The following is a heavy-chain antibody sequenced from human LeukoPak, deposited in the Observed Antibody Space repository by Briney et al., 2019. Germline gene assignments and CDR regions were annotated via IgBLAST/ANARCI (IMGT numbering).Heavy chain of an antibody. CDR1: GSTFSNHW. CDR3: ARIVIAVSGRDWFDP. J-gene: IGHJ5*02. CDR2: IKHDGSDK. Sequence: PGGSLRLSCAASGSTFSNHWMTWVRQAPGKGLEWVAHIKHDGSDKYYVDSVKGRFSISRDNAKNSLYLQMTSLRAEDTAVYYCARIVIAVSGRDWFDPWGQGTLVTVSS. V-gene: IGHV3-7*04. D-gene: IGHD6-19*01.